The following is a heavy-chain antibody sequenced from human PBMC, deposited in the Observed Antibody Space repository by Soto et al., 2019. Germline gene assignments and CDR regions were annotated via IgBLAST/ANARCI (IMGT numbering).Heavy chain of an antibody. D-gene: IGHD3-10*01. Sequence: QLQLQESGPGLVKPSETLSLTCTVSGGSITGAYYYWGWIRQSPGKGLEYIGSIHYSGRTYYKPSLQGRVIGSVDTSKNQFSLGLVSVTAADTGVYYCARHGSGTYYPLDYWGQGTLVTVSS. CDR3: ARHGSGTYYPLDY. J-gene: IGHJ4*02. V-gene: IGHV4-39*01. CDR2: IHYSGRT. CDR1: GGSITGAYYY.